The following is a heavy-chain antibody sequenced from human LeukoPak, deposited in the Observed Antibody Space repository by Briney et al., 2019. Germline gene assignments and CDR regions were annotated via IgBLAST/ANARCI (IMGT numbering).Heavy chain of an antibody. V-gene: IGHV4-4*02. J-gene: IGHJ4*02. CDR2: IYHSGST. CDR1: GGSISSSNW. Sequence: SGTLSLTCAVSGGSISSSNWWSWVRQPPGKGLEWIGEIYHSGSTNYNPSLKSRVTISVDTSKNQFSLKLNSVTAADTAVYYCARGGSIYGVRAYYFDHWGQGTLVTVSS. D-gene: IGHD5-18*01. CDR3: ARGGSIYGVRAYYFDH.